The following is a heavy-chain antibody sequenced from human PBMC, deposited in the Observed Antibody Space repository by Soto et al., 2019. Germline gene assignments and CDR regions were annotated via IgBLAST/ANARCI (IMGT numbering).Heavy chain of an antibody. CDR2: ISRDSRSI. J-gene: IGHJ4*02. CDR3: YRGGGGGVFDH. CDR1: GFRFDDYG. V-gene: IGHV3-9*01. Sequence: GGSLRLSCEVSGFRFDDYGMHWVRQAPGKGLEWIAGISRDSRSISYGASMKGRFTISRDNAKNSLFLQVNTLRDEDTAVYYCYRGGGGGVFDHWGQGTLVTVSS. D-gene: IGHD2-21*01.